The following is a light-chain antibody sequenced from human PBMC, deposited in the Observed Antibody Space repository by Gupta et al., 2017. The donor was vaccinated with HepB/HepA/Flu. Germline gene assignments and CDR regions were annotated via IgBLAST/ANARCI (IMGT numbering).Light chain of an antibody. J-gene: IGKJ2*01. CDR1: QSVSSSY. Sequence: EIVLTQSPGTLSLSPGERATLSCRASQSVSSSYLAWYQQKPGQAPRLLIYGASSRVTGIPDRFSGSGSVRDFTLTIIRLEPEDFAVYYCQQECSSPYTFGQGTKMEIK. V-gene: IGKV3-20*01. CDR3: QQECSSPYT. CDR2: GAS.